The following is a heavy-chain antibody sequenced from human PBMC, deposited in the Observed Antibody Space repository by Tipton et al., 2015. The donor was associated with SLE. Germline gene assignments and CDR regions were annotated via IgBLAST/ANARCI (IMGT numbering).Heavy chain of an antibody. Sequence: SLRLSCAASGFTFSNYSMNWVRQAPGKGLEWVSLISGGGGGTYYADSVKGRFTISRDNSKNTLYLQMNSLRAEDTAVYYCAKNTEITMIVVVRYYFDYWGQGTLVTVSS. V-gene: IGHV3-23*01. J-gene: IGHJ4*02. CDR2: ISGGGGGT. CDR3: AKNTEITMIVVVRYYFDY. CDR1: GFTFSNYS. D-gene: IGHD3-22*01.